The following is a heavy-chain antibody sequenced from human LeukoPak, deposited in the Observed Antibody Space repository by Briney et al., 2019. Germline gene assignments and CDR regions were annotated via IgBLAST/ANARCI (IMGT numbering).Heavy chain of an antibody. J-gene: IGHJ4*02. Sequence: GGALRLSCAASGFTFSDEYMSWIRQAPGKGLEWVSYISNSGSYTNYADSVKGRFTISRDNAKNTLYLQMNSLRAEDTAVYYCKRGVGATQEPFDYWGQGTLVTVSS. CDR3: KRGVGATQEPFDY. CDR1: GFTFSDEY. V-gene: IGHV3-11*06. D-gene: IGHD1-26*01. CDR2: ISNSGSYT.